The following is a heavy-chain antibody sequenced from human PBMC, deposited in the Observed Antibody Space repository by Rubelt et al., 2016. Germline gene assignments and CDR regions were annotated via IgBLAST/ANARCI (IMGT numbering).Heavy chain of an antibody. D-gene: IGHD5/OR15-5a*01. J-gene: IGHJ6*02. CDR3: ARILGEYSVYVWAPYYFYGMDV. Sequence: GSTYYNPSLKSRVTISVDTSKNQFSLKLSSVTAADTAVYYCARILGEYSVYVWAPYYFYGMDVWGQGTTVTVSS. V-gene: IGHV4-30-2*04. CDR2: GST.